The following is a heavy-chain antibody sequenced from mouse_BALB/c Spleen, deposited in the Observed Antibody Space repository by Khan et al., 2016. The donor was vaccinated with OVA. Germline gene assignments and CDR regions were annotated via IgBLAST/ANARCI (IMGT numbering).Heavy chain of an antibody. D-gene: IGHD2-10*02. Sequence: QVQLQQSGPDLVKPGASVNMSCRASGYTFTDYVINWVKQRPGQGLEWIGQIYPGSGSTYYNEKFKGKATLTADKSSNTAYMQLSSLTSEDSAVYFCARSGDASLVYGGQGSTLTVSS. CDR2: IYPGSGST. V-gene: IGHV1-77*01. CDR1: GYTFTDYV. CDR3: ARSGDASLVY. J-gene: IGHJ2*01.